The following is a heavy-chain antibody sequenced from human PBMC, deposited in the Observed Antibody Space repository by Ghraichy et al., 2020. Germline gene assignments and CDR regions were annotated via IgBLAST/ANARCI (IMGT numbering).Heavy chain of an antibody. CDR3: AKGIAAGTTTISYYYNGMDV. CDR1: GFTFSSYV. V-gene: IGHV3-23*01. CDR2: ISGSGGST. J-gene: IGHJ6*02. Sequence: GESLNISCAASGFTFSSYVLSWVRQAPGKGLEWVSAISGSGGSTYYPDSVKGRFTISRDNSKNTLFLQMNSLRAEDTAVYYCAKGIAAGTTTISYYYNGMDVWGQGTTVPVSS. D-gene: IGHD6-13*01.